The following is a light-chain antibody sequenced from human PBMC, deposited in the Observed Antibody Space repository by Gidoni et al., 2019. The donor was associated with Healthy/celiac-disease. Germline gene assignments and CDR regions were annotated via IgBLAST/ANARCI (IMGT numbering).Light chain of an antibody. V-gene: IGKV3-20*01. CDR3: QQYGSSPWT. J-gene: IGKJ1*01. CDR1: QSVSSSY. CDR2: GAS. Sequence: EIVLTRSPGTMSLSQGERATLSCRASQSVSSSYLAWYQQKPGQAPRLLIYGASSRATGIPDRFSGSGSGTDFTLTISRLESEEFAVYYCQQYGSSPWTFGQGTKVEIK.